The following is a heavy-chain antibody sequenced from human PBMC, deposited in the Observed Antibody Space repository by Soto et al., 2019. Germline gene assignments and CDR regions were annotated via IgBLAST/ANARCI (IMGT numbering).Heavy chain of an antibody. D-gene: IGHD2-15*01. CDR1: GGSISSGGYY. V-gene: IGHV4-31*03. J-gene: IGHJ5*02. CDR3: ARVVVVAASGNWFDP. CDR2: IYYSGST. Sequence: SETLSLTCTVSGGSISSGGYYWSWIRQHPGKGLEWIGYIYYSGSTYYNPSLKSRVTISVDTSKNQFSLKLSSVTAADTAVYYCARVVVVAASGNWFDPWGQGTLVTVS.